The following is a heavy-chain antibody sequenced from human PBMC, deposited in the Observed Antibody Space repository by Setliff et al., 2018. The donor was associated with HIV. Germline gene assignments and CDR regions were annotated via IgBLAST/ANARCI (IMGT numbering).Heavy chain of an antibody. CDR1: AWSLSGYF. V-gene: IGHV4-34*01. J-gene: IGHJ6*02. D-gene: IGHD2-21*02. Sequence: SETLSLTCGVDAWSLSGYFWVWVRQSPKRGLEWIGEINYAGVANYSPSLKSRVTMSIDTSKSQFSLKVSSVTAADTAVYFCARGGAVTVLGIPSYAYFYGLDVWGQGTTVAVSS. CDR3: ARGGAVTVLGIPSYAYFYGLDV. CDR2: INYAGVA.